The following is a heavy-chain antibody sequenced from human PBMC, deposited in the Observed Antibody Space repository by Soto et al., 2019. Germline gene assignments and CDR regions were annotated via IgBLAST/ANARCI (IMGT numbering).Heavy chain of an antibody. Sequence: ASVKVSCKASGYTFTGYYMHWVRQAPGQGLEWMGWMNPNSGNTGYAQKFQGRVTMTRNTSISTAYMELSSLRSEDTAVYYCARMGGWDAFDIWGQGTMVTVS. J-gene: IGHJ3*02. CDR3: ARMGGWDAFDI. CDR2: MNPNSGNT. V-gene: IGHV1-8*02. D-gene: IGHD6-19*01. CDR1: GYTFTGYY.